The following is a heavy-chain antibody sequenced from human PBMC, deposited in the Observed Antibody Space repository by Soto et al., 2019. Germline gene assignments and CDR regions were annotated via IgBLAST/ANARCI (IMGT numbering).Heavy chain of an antibody. CDR2: INHSGST. Sequence: QVQLQQWGAGLLKPSETLSLTCAVYGGSFSGYYWSWIRQPPGKGLEWIGEINHSGSTNYNPSLKSRVTIPVDTSKNQFSLKLSSVTAADTAVYYCARGSDSSSYFDYWGQGTLVTVSS. D-gene: IGHD6-13*01. CDR1: GGSFSGYY. J-gene: IGHJ4*02. CDR3: ARGSDSSSYFDY. V-gene: IGHV4-34*01.